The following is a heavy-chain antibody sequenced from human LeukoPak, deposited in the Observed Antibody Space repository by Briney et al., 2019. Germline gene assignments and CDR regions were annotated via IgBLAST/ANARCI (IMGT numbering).Heavy chain of an antibody. D-gene: IGHD3-22*01. CDR2: IYYSGST. CDR1: GSSISSYY. J-gene: IGHJ4*02. Sequence: SETLSLTCTVSGSSISSYYWSWIRQPPGKGLEWIGYIYYSGSTNYNPSLKSRVTISVDTSKNQLSLKLSSVTAADTAVYYCARGGGTYYYDSSGYYQLDYWDQGTLVTVSS. CDR3: ARGGGTYYYDSSGYYQLDY. V-gene: IGHV4-59*01.